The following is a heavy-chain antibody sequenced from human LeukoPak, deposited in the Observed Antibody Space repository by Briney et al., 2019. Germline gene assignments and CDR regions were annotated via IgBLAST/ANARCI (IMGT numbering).Heavy chain of an antibody. V-gene: IGHV4-59*01. Sequence: SETLSLTCTVSGGSISSYYLSWIRQPPGKGLEWIGYIYYSGSTNYNPSLKSRVTISVDTSKNQFSLKLSSVTAADTAVYYCARGGKGSDGFDYWGQGTLVTVSS. CDR1: GGSISSYY. D-gene: IGHD3-10*01. CDR3: ARGGKGSDGFDY. CDR2: IYYSGST. J-gene: IGHJ4*02.